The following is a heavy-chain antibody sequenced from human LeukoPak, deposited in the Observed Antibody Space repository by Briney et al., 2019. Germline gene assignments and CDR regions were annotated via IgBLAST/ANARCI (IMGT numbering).Heavy chain of an antibody. CDR2: IRGKSDGGTT. Sequence: GGSLRLSCAASGFTFSSYSMNWVRQAPGKGLEWVGRIRGKSDGGTTDYAAPVKGRFTISRDDSKNTLYLQMNSLKTEDTAVYYCNWEFQLLSDYWGQGTLVTVSS. CDR3: NWEFQLLSDY. J-gene: IGHJ4*02. V-gene: IGHV3-15*01. CDR1: GFTFSSYS. D-gene: IGHD3-10*01.